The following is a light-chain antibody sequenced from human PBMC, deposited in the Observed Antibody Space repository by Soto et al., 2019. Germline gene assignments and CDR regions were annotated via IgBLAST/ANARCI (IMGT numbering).Light chain of an antibody. V-gene: IGKV1-5*03. Sequence: DVQMTQSPSTLSASVGDRVTITCRASQTFGRWLAWFQQKPGKAPKLLIYEASNLQSGVPSRFSGSGSGTKFTFTISSLQPDDFATYYCQQYNSYLWTFGQGTKVDNK. J-gene: IGKJ1*01. CDR1: QTFGRW. CDR2: EAS. CDR3: QQYNSYLWT.